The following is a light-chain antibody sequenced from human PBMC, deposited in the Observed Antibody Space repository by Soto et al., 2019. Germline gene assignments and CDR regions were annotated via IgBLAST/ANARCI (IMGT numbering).Light chain of an antibody. J-gene: IGLJ1*01. V-gene: IGLV2-14*01. CDR2: EVS. CDR3: RSHSATSPYV. Sequence: QSALTQPASVSGSPGQSITISCTGTSNDVGGYNYVSWYQQQPGKAPKLIIYEVSHRPSGISNRFSGSRSGNTSSLTISGLHDEDEADYYCRSHSATSPYVFGTGTQLTVL. CDR1: SNDVGGYNY.